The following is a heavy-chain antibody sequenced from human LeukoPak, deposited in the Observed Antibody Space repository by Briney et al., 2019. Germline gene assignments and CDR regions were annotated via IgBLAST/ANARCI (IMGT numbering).Heavy chain of an antibody. Sequence: GGSLRLSWAASGFTFSSYWMSWVRQAPGKGLEWVANIKQDGSEKYFVDSVKGRFTISRDNAKNSLYLQMNSLRAEDTAVYYCASPTKGYWYFDLWGRGTLVTVSS. CDR1: GFTFSSYW. CDR3: ASPTKGYWYFDL. J-gene: IGHJ2*01. V-gene: IGHV3-7*01. CDR2: IKQDGSEK.